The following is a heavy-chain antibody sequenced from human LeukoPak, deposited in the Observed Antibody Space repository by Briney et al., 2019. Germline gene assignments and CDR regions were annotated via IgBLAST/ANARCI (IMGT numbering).Heavy chain of an antibody. CDR1: GVTFSSYW. D-gene: IGHD3-22*01. Sequence: PGGSLRLSCAASGVTFSSYWMSWVRQAPGKGLEWVANIKEDGSEKYYVDSVKGRFTISRDNAKNSLYLQMNSLRAEDTAVYYCARDREHGSGYPTYYFDYWGQGTLVSVSS. CDR2: IKEDGSEK. J-gene: IGHJ4*02. V-gene: IGHV3-7*01. CDR3: ARDREHGSGYPTYYFDY.